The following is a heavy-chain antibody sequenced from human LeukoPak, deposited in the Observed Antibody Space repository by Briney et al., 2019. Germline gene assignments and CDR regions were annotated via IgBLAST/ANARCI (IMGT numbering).Heavy chain of an antibody. J-gene: IGHJ4*02. CDR2: IYYSGST. CDR1: GGSISSSSYY. V-gene: IGHV4-39*01. Sequence: PSETLSLTCTVSGGSISSSSYYWGWIRQPPGKGLEWIGSIYYSGSTYYNPSLKSRVTISVGTSKNQFSLKLSSVTAADTAVYYCARNLGIAAAGNFDYWGQGTLVTVSS. D-gene: IGHD6-13*01. CDR3: ARNLGIAAAGNFDY.